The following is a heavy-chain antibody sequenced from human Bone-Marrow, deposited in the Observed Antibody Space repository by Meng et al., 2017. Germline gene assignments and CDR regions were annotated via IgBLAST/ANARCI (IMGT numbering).Heavy chain of an antibody. CDR1: GFTFSSYE. D-gene: IGHD3-10*01. V-gene: IGHV3-48*03. CDR2: ISSSGSNI. CDR3: AKDGQRGSGSYYLPGSSDY. Sequence: GESLKISCAASGFTFSSYELNWVRQAPGKGLEWVSYISSSGSNIYYVDPVKGRFTISRDNANNSLYLQMNSLRAEDTAVYYWAKDGQRGSGSYYLPGSSDYWGQGTRVTVSS. J-gene: IGHJ4*02.